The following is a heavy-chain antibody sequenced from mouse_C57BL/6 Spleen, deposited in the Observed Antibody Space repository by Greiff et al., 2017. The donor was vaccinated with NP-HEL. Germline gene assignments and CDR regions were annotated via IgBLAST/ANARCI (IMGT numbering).Heavy chain of an antibody. Sequence: QVQLQQPGAELVKPGASVKMSCKASGYTFTSYWITWVKQRPGQGLEWIGDIYPGSGSTNYNEKFKSKATLTVDTSSSTAYMQLSSLTSEDSAVYYCAREENYYYGSSYSWFAYWGQGTLVTVSA. D-gene: IGHD1-1*01. CDR3: AREENYYYGSSYSWFAY. CDR2: IYPGSGST. J-gene: IGHJ3*01. V-gene: IGHV1-55*01. CDR1: GYTFTSYW.